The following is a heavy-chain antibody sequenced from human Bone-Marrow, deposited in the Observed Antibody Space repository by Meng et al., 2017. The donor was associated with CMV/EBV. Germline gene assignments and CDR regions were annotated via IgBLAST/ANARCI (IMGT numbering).Heavy chain of an antibody. CDR2: IRYDGSNK. V-gene: IGHV3-30*02. D-gene: IGHD1-26*01. CDR3: AKDTYSGSYFDY. Sequence: GESLKISCAASGFTFSSYGMHWVRQAPGKGLEWVAFIRYDGSNKYYADSVKGRFTISRDNSKNTLYPQMNSLRAEDTALYYCAKDTYSGSYFDYWGQGTLVTVSS. CDR1: GFTFSSYG. J-gene: IGHJ4*02.